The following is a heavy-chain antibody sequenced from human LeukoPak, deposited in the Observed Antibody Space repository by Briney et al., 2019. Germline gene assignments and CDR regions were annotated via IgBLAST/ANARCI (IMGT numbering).Heavy chain of an antibody. CDR2: IYYSGST. V-gene: IGHV4-59*11. Sequence: PSETLSLTCTVSGGSISSHYWSWIRQPPGKGLEWIGYIYYSGSTNYNPSLKSRVTISVDTSKNQFSLKLSSVTAADTAVYCCARIRSYYFDYWGQGTLVTVSS. CDR3: ARIRSYYFDY. J-gene: IGHJ4*02. CDR1: GGSISSHY. D-gene: IGHD1-26*01.